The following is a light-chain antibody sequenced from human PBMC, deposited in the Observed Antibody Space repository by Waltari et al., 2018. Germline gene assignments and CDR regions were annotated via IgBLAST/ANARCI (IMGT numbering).Light chain of an antibody. J-gene: IGKJ1*01. CDR2: ASS. CDR1: QDIGNY. Sequence: DIQMTQSPSSLSASVGDRVSSPCRASQDIGNYLAWYQKKPGKAPKLLIYASSVLQGGVPSRFSGSGSGTDFTLTISSLQPEDAATYFCLKYVTAPPTFGQGTKVEIK. V-gene: IGKV1-27*01. CDR3: LKYVTAPPT.